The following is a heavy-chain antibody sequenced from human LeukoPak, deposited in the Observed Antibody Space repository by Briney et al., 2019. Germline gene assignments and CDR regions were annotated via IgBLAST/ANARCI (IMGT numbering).Heavy chain of an antibody. CDR2: ISTTSTYI. J-gene: IGHJ5*02. CDR1: GFIFSSYD. Sequence: GGSLRLSCAASGFIFSSYDMNWVRQAPGKGLEWVSSISTTSTYIYYRYSVKGRFTISRDNARNSLYLQMNGLRAEDTAVYYCARADCFSSTCYLRSSWFDPWGQGTLVTVSS. D-gene: IGHD2-2*01. CDR3: ARADCFSSTCYLRSSWFDP. V-gene: IGHV3-21*01.